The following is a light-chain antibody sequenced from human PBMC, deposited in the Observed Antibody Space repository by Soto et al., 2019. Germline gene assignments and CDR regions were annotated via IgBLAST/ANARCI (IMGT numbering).Light chain of an antibody. Sequence: QSVLTQPASVSGSPGQSITISCTGTSSDVGYYNLVSWYQQHPGKDPKLMIYEVTKRPSGVFNRFSGSKSGNTASLTISGLQAEDEADYYCCSYALSLTWVFGGGTKLTVL. V-gene: IGLV2-23*02. CDR2: EVT. J-gene: IGLJ3*02. CDR3: CSYALSLTWV. CDR1: SSDVGYYNL.